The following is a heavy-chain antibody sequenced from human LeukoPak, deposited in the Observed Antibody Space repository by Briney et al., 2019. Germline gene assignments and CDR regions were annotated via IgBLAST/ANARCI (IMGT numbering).Heavy chain of an antibody. CDR1: GFSLSSYA. D-gene: IGHD2-8*02. Sequence: GGSLRLSCTASGFSLSSYAMSWVRQAPGKGPEWVSSISGSGDITYNADSVKGRFTISRDNSKKTLFLNMTSLRDGDTAIYYCARSLRHCPGTGCSLYYYMDVWGKGTTVTVSS. J-gene: IGHJ6*03. V-gene: IGHV3-23*01. CDR2: ISGSGDIT. CDR3: ARSLRHCPGTGCSLYYYMDV.